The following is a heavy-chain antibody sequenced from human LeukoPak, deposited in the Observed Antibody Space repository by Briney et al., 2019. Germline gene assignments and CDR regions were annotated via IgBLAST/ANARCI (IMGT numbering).Heavy chain of an antibody. CDR2: INPNSGVT. V-gene: IGHV1-2*02. Sequence: ASVTVSCKASGYTFTGYYMHWVRQAPGKGLEWMAWINPNSGVTNYAQRFQGRVTMTRDTSITTAYMELSRLRSDDTAVYYCAREAQVGTATHDAFDIWGQGTMVTVSS. J-gene: IGHJ3*02. CDR1: GYTFTGYY. CDR3: AREAQVGTATHDAFDI. D-gene: IGHD4-23*01.